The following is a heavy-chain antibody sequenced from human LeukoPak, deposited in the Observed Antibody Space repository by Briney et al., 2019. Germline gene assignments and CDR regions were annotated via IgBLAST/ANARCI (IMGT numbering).Heavy chain of an antibody. J-gene: IGHJ5*02. V-gene: IGHV1-18*01. CDR2: ISAYNGNT. D-gene: IGHD4-23*01. CDR3: ARASTVTTVDFDP. Sequence: ASVKVSCKASGYTFTSYGISWVRQAPGQGREWMGWISAYNGNTNYAQKLQGRATMTTDTSTSTAYMELRSLRSDDTAVYYCARASTVTTVDFDPWGQGTLVTVSS. CDR1: GYTFTSYG.